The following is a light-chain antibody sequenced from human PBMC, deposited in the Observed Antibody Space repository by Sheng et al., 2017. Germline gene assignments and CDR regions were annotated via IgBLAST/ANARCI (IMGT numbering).Light chain of an antibody. V-gene: IGKV4-1*01. J-gene: IGKJ3*01. CDR2: WAS. CDR3: QQYYSTPFT. CDR1: QSVLYSSNNKNY. Sequence: DIVMTQSPDSLAVSLGERATINCKSSQSVLYSSNNKNYLAWYQHKPGQPPKLLIYWASTRESGVPDRFSGSGSGTDFTLTISSLQAEDVAVYYCQQYYSTPFTFRPGTKVDIK.